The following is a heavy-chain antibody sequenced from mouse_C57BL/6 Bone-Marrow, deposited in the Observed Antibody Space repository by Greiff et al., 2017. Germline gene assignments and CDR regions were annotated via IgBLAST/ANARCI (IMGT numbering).Heavy chain of an antibody. CDR1: GFNIKDDY. Sequence: EVMLQQSGAELVRPGASVKLSCTASGFNIKDDYMHWVKQRPEQGLEWIGWIDPENGDTEYASKFQGKATITADKSSNTAYLQLSSLTSEDTAVYYCTLYYYGSSPFAYWGQGTLVTVSA. CDR3: TLYYYGSSPFAY. V-gene: IGHV14-4*01. CDR2: IDPENGDT. J-gene: IGHJ3*01. D-gene: IGHD1-1*01.